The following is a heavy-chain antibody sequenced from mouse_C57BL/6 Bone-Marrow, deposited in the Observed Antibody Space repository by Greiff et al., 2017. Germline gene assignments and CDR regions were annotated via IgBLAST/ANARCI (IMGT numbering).Heavy chain of an antibody. V-gene: IGHV1-59*01. Sequence: QVQLQQPGAELVRPGTSVKLSCKASGYTFTSYWMHWVKQRPGQGLEWIGVIDPSDSYTNYNQKFKGKATLTVDTSSSTANMQLSSLTSEDSAVYYCAISLLLRYLYYFDYWGQGTTLTVSS. CDR3: AISLLLRYLYYFDY. D-gene: IGHD1-1*01. CDR1: GYTFTSYW. J-gene: IGHJ2*01. CDR2: IDPSDSYT.